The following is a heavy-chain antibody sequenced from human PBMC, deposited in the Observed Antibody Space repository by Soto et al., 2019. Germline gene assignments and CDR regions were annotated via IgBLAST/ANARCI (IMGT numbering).Heavy chain of an antibody. D-gene: IGHD2-2*02. Sequence: SETLSLTCTVSGGSISSSSYYWGWIRQPPGKGLEWIGSIYYSGSTYYNPSLKSRVTISVDTSKNQFSLKLSSVTAADTAVYYCARRQSCSSTSCYRGWFDPWGQGTLVTVSS. CDR1: GGSISSSSYY. CDR2: IYYSGST. CDR3: ARRQSCSSTSCYRGWFDP. V-gene: IGHV4-39*01. J-gene: IGHJ5*02.